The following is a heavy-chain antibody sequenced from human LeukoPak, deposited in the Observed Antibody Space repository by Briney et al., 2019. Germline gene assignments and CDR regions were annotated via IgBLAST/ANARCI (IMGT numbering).Heavy chain of an antibody. V-gene: IGHV3-23*01. J-gene: IGHJ4*02. D-gene: IGHD3-10*01. Sequence: GGSLRLSCAASGFTFSSCAKNWVRQAPGKGLELVSSISGGASGAAYADSVKGRFTMSRDNSKNTLYLQMNSLRAEDTAVYYCAKDGGYGSGSYYPDYWGQGTLVTVSS. CDR2: ISGGASGA. CDR1: GFTFSSCA. CDR3: AKDGGYGSGSYYPDY.